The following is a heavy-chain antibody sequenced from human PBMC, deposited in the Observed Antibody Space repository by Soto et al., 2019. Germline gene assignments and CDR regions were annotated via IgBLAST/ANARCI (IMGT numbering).Heavy chain of an antibody. D-gene: IGHD1-1*01. Sequence: RASVKVSCKASGGTFSSYAISWVRQAPGQGLEWMGGIIPIFGTANYAQKFQGRVTITADESTSTAYMELSSLRSEDTAVYYCARAGIRGRWTQYYYYYGMDVWGQGTTVTVSS. CDR3: ARAGIRGRWTQYYYYYGMDV. CDR1: GGTFSSYA. J-gene: IGHJ6*02. V-gene: IGHV1-69*13. CDR2: IIPIFGTA.